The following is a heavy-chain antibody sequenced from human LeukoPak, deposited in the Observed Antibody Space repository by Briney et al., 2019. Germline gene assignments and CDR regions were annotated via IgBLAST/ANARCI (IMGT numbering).Heavy chain of an antibody. V-gene: IGHV4-59*01. J-gene: IGHJ3*01. Sequence: PSETLSLTCTVSGGSISSYFWSWIRQPPGKGLEWIGYIYYRGSTNYNPSLKSRGTISVATSKTQVSLKLRSGTAADTAVYYCAGAPYYYDATKPRAFDVWGQGTMVTVSS. CDR1: GGSISSYF. CDR2: IYYRGST. CDR3: AGAPYYYDATKPRAFDV. D-gene: IGHD3-22*01.